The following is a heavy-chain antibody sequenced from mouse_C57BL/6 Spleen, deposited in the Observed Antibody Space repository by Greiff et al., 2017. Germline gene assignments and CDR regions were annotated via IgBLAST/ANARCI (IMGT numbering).Heavy chain of an antibody. J-gene: IGHJ4*01. D-gene: IGHD1-1*01. CDR2: LRLKSDNYAT. CDR3: TGGGGSSYHAMDY. CDR1: GFTFSNYW. Sequence: LQQSGGGLVQPGGSMKLSCVASGFTFSNYWMNWVRQSPEQGLEWVAQLRLKSDNYATHYAESVKGRFTISRDDSKSSVYLQMNNLRAEDTRIDYCTGGGGSSYHAMDYWGQGTSVTVSS. V-gene: IGHV6-3*01.